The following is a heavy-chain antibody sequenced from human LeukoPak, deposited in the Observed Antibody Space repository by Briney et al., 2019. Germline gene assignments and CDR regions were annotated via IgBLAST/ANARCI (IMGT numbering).Heavy chain of an antibody. J-gene: IGHJ5*02. CDR3: ARWFGELFPWFDP. V-gene: IGHV3-11*04. CDR1: GFTFSNAW. Sequence: GGSLRLSCAASGFTFSNAWMSWVRQAPGKGLEWVSYISSSGSTIYYADSVKGRFTISRDNAKNSLYLQMNSLRAEDTAVYYCARWFGELFPWFDPWGQGTLVTVSS. CDR2: ISSSGSTI. D-gene: IGHD3-10*01.